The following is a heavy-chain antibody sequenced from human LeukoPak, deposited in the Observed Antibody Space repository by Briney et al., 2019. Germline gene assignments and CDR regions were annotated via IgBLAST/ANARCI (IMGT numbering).Heavy chain of an antibody. Sequence: SETLSLTCTVSGGSISRSSHYWGWIRQPPGKGLEWIGSIYYSGSTYYNPSLKSRVTISVDTSKNQFSLKLSSVTAADTAVYYCARDNPRELKWGQGTLVTVSS. CDR1: GGSISRSSHY. J-gene: IGHJ4*02. CDR2: IYYSGST. V-gene: IGHV4-39*07. D-gene: IGHD1-7*01. CDR3: ARDNPRELK.